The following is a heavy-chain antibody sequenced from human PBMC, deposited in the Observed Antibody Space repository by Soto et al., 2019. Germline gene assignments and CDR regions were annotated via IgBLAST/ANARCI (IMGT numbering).Heavy chain of an antibody. CDR3: AKTRDYYDSSGPDY. CDR1: GFTFSSYA. CDR2: ISGSGGST. V-gene: IGHV3-23*01. J-gene: IGHJ4*02. Sequence: GGSLRLSCAASGFTFSSYAMSWVRQAPGKGLEWVSAISGSGGSTYYADSVKGRFTISRDNSKNTLYLQMNSLRAEDTAVYHCAKTRDYYDSSGPDYWGQGTQVTVSS. D-gene: IGHD3-22*01.